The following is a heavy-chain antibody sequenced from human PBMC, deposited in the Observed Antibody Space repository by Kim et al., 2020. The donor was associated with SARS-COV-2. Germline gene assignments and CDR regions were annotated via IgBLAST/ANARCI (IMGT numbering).Heavy chain of an antibody. Sequence: GRFTISRDNSKNTLYLQMNSLRAEDTAVYYCAKDMGGYDLYYYYYYGMDVWGQGTTVTVSS. V-gene: IGHV3-23*03. D-gene: IGHD5-12*01. J-gene: IGHJ6*02. CDR3: AKDMGGYDLYYYYYYGMDV.